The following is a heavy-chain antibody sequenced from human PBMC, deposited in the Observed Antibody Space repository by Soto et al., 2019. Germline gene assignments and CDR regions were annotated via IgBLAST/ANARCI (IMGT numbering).Heavy chain of an antibody. CDR3: ARGEVHSSGWNFDF. CDR2: INPSSGST. Sequence: QVQLVQSGAEVMKPGASVKVSCKASGYTFTSDHLHWVRQTPGLGLEWMGRINPSSGSTNYPQKSQGRVTMTRDTSRATAYMELSSLRSEDSAVYFCARGEVHSSGWNFDFWGQGTLVTVSS. J-gene: IGHJ4*02. D-gene: IGHD6-19*01. CDR1: GYTFTSDH. V-gene: IGHV1-46*03.